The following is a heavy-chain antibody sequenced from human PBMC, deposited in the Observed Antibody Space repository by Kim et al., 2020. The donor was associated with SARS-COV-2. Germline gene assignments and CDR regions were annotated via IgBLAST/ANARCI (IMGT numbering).Heavy chain of an antibody. CDR1: GFIFSGST. Sequence: GGSLRLSCTASGFIFSGSTIHWVRQASGKGLEWVGSIRSKPKSYATEYTESVTGRFTVSRDDSKNTAYLQMNGLKTEDTAVYYCATYIGYFFNHWGQGILVTVSS. CDR3: ATYIGYFFNH. D-gene: IGHD2-21*01. J-gene: IGHJ4*02. V-gene: IGHV3-73*01. CDR2: IRSKPKSYAT.